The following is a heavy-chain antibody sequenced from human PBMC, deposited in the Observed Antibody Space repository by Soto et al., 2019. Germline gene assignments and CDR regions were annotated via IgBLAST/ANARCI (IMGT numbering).Heavy chain of an antibody. J-gene: IGHJ4*02. D-gene: IGHD2-2*01. CDR1: GDSVSSNSAA. CDR3: SIDSCTSTSCHGVLDS. Sequence: SQTLSLTCAISGDSVSSNSAAWNWIGQSPSRGLEWLGRTYYRSKWYNDYAVSVKSRITINPDTSQNQFSLQLNSVTPEDTAVFYCSIDSCTSTSCHGVLDSWGQGTLVTVSS. CDR2: TYYRSKWYN. V-gene: IGHV6-1*01.